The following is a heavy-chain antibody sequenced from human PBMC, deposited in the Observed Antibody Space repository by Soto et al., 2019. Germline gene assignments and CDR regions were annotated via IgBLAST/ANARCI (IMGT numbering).Heavy chain of an antibody. CDR2: IIPIFGTA. CDR3: ARGRDGYNSNWFDP. D-gene: IGHD5-12*01. Sequence: GASVKVSCKASGGTFSSYAISWVRQAPGQGLEWMGGIIPIFGTANYAQKFQGRVTITADESTSTAYMELSSLRSEDTAVYYCARGRDGYNSNWFDPWGQGTLVTVSS. J-gene: IGHJ5*02. V-gene: IGHV1-69*13. CDR1: GGTFSSYA.